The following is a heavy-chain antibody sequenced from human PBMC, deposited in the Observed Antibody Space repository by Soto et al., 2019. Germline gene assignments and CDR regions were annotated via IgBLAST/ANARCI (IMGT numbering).Heavy chain of an antibody. CDR3: AKGSKSSSWSVGY. Sequence: PAGPQRLSCAASGCTFSSYAMSWVRQAPGKGLEWVPAISGSGGSTYYADSVKGRFTISRDNSKNTLYLQMNSLRAGDTAVYYCAKGSKSSSWSVGYWGQGPLVTVS. D-gene: IGHD6-13*01. J-gene: IGHJ4*02. CDR2: ISGSGGST. V-gene: IGHV3-23*01. CDR1: GCTFSSYA.